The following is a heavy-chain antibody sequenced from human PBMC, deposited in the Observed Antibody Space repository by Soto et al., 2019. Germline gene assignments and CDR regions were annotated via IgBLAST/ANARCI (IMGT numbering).Heavy chain of an antibody. CDR1: GGSISSSSYY. CDR3: ARRGPAHYDFWSGYKHTNWFDP. CDR2: IYYSGST. D-gene: IGHD3-3*01. Sequence: PSETLSLTCTVSGGSISSSSYYWGWIRQPPRKGLEWIGSIYYSGSTYYNPSLKSRVTISVDTSKNQFSLKLSSVTAADTAVYYCARRGPAHYDFWSGYKHTNWFDPWGQGTLVTVSS. V-gene: IGHV4-39*01. J-gene: IGHJ5*02.